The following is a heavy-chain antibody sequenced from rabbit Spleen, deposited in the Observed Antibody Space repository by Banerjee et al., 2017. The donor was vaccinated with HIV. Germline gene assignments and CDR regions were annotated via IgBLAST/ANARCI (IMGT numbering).Heavy chain of an antibody. CDR1: GLDFSSGYD. Sequence: QEQLEESGGDLVKPGGTLTLTCKASGLDFSSGYDMSWVRQAPGKGLEWIGYIDPVFGTTYYASWATGRFTISKTSSTTVTLQMTSLTAADTATYFCAREKSGIVGYDLWGQGTLVTVS. CDR3: AREKSGIVGYDL. CDR2: IDPVFGTT. V-gene: IGHV1S45*01. J-gene: IGHJ4*01. D-gene: IGHD6-1*01.